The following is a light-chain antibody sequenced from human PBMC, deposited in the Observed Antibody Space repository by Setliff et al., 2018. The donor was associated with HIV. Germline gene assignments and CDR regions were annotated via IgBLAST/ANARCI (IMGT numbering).Light chain of an antibody. Sequence: SYALAQPPSVSVAPGKTARITCGGNNIGSKSVHWYQQKPGQAPVVVIYYDSDRPSGIPERFSGSNSGNTATLTISRVEAVDEADYYCPVWDSSSDHPYVFGTGTKVTVL. CDR2: YDS. V-gene: IGLV3-21*01. J-gene: IGLJ1*01. CDR1: NIGSKS. CDR3: PVWDSSSDHPYV.